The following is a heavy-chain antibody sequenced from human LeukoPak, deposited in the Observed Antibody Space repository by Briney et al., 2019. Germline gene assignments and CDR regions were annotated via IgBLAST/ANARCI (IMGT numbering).Heavy chain of an antibody. CDR1: GYTFTSYG. D-gene: IGHD3-9*01. Sequence: ASVKVSCKASGYTFTSYGISWLRQAPGQGLEWMGWISAYNGNTNYAQKLQGRVTMTTDTSTSTAYMELRSLRSDDTAVYYCARDGPPYYDILTGYFLYYGMDVWGQGTTVTVSS. J-gene: IGHJ6*02. CDR2: ISAYNGNT. CDR3: ARDGPPYYDILTGYFLYYGMDV. V-gene: IGHV1-18*01.